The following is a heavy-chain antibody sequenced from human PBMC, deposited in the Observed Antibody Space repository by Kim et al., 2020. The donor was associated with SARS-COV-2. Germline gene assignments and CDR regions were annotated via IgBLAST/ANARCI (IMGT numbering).Heavy chain of an antibody. CDR1: GLSFSDSY. D-gene: IGHD5-12*01. J-gene: IGHJ5*02. CDR2: ISTRGESI. CDR3: ASSGNGYNAFGT. V-gene: IGHV3-11*01. Sequence: GGSLRLSCAASGLSFSDSYMNWVRQAPGKGLEWLSFISTRGESIFYADFVEGRFTISRDNAKNSLYLQMNYLRDADTAAYYCASSGNGYNAFGTWGQG.